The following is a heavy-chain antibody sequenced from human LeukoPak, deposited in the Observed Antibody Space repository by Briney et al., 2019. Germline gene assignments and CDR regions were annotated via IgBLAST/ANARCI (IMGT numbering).Heavy chain of an antibody. Sequence: PGRSLRLSCAASGFTFSSYGMHWVRQAPGKGLEWVAVISYDGSNKYYADSVKGRFTISRDNSKNTLYLQMNSLRAEDTAVYYCAKASDPGYIDYWGQGTPVTVSS. CDR2: ISYDGSNK. CDR1: GFTFSSYG. D-gene: IGHD6-13*01. CDR3: AKASDPGYIDY. J-gene: IGHJ4*02. V-gene: IGHV3-30*18.